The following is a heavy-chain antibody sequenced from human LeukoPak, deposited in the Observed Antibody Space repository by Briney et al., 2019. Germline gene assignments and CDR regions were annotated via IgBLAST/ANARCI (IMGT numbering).Heavy chain of an antibody. D-gene: IGHD1-26*01. CDR2: INPNSGGT. J-gene: IGHJ3*02. V-gene: IGHV1-2*02. Sequence: GASVKVSCKASGYTFTGYYMHWVRQAPGQGLEWMGWINPNSGGTNYAQKFQGRVTMTRDTSISTAYMELRSLRSDDTAVYYCVYQLTGVGATSAFDIWGQGTMVTVSS. CDR1: GYTFTGYY. CDR3: VYQLTGVGATSAFDI.